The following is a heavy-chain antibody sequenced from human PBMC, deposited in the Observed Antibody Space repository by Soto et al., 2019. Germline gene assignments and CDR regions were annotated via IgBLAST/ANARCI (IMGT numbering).Heavy chain of an antibody. D-gene: IGHD6-19*01. J-gene: IGHJ4*02. CDR3: ARGGRRAVAGGMDYSDY. CDR2: ISAYNGTT. CDR1: GYTFTSYG. V-gene: IGHV1-18*01. Sequence: ASVKVSCKASGYTFTSYGISWVRQAPGQGLEWMGWISAYNGTTNYAQKLQGRVTMTTDTSTSTAYMELRSLRSDDTAVYYCARGGRRAVAGGMDYSDYWGQGTLVTVSS.